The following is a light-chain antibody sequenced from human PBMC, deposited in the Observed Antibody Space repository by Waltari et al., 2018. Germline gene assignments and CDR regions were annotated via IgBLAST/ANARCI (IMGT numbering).Light chain of an antibody. J-gene: IGKJ2*01. CDR3: QHYGSAPPYT. V-gene: IGKV3-20*01. Sequence: EIVLTQSPGTLSLSPGQTATLSCWASQSVSSSFLAWYQQRPGQAPSLLNYAGSKRATGTPDMFSGSVSGTDFTLTISRLEPEDFAVYHCQHYGSAPPYTFGQGTKLEIK. CDR1: QSVSSSF. CDR2: AGS.